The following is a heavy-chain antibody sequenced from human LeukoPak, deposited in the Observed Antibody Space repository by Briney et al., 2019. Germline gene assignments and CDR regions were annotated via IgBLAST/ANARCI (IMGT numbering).Heavy chain of an antibody. CDR2: INTNTGNP. Sequence: ASVKVSCKASGYTFTSYAMNWVRQAPGQGLEWMGWINTNTGNPTYAQGFTGRFVFSLDTSVSTAYLQISSLKAEDTAVYYCARDVDIVATSSIDYWGQGTLVTVSS. CDR3: ARDVDIVATSSIDY. J-gene: IGHJ4*02. D-gene: IGHD5-12*01. CDR1: GYTFTSYA. V-gene: IGHV7-4-1*02.